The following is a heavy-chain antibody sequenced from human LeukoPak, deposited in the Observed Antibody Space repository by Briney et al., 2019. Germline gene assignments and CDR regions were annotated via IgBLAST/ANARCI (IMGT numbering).Heavy chain of an antibody. CDR1: GGSFSDYY. J-gene: IGHJ4*02. Sequence: SETLSLTCAVYGGSFSDYYWSWIRQPPGKGLEWIGEINHSGSTNYSPSLKSRVTISIDTSMNHFSLKLSSVTAADTAVYYCAAFGSGSYLGYWGQGTLVTVSS. D-gene: IGHD3-10*01. V-gene: IGHV4-34*01. CDR3: AAFGSGSYLGY. CDR2: INHSGST.